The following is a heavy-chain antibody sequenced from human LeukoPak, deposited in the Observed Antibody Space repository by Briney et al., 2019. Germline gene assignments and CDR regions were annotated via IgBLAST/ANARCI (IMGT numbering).Heavy chain of an antibody. CDR3: ARRIAVASANWFDP. D-gene: IGHD6-19*01. Sequence: GESLKISCEGSGYYFSDYWIGWVRQMPGKGLEWMGIIYPGDSDTRYSPSFQGQVTISADKSISTAYLQWSSLKASDTAMYYCARRIAVASANWFDPWGQGTLVTVSS. CDR2: IYPGDSDT. V-gene: IGHV5-51*01. CDR1: GYYFSDYW. J-gene: IGHJ5*02.